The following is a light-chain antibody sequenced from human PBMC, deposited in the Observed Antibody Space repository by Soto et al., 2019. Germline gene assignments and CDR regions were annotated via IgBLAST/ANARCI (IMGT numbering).Light chain of an antibody. V-gene: IGLV2-11*01. CDR2: DVI. CDR3: CSYAGSSYV. J-gene: IGLJ1*01. CDR1: SSDVGGYNY. Sequence: QSVLTRPRSVSGAPGQSVTISCTGTSSDVGGYNYVSWDQQHPGKAPKLMIYDVIKRPSGVPDRSSGSKSGNTASLTISGLQAEDEADYYCCSYAGSSYVFVTGTKVTVL.